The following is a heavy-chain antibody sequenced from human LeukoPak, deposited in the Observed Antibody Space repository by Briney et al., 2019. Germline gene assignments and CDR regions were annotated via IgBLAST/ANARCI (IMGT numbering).Heavy chain of an antibody. J-gene: IGHJ4*02. V-gene: IGHV3-23*01. CDR1: GFTFSSYA. Sequence: GGSLRLSCAASGFTFSSYAMSWVRQAPGKGLEWVSAISGSGGSTYYADSVKGRFTISRDNSKNTLYLQMNSLRAEDTAVYYCATLPGGSYYRISFDYWGQGTLVTVSS. D-gene: IGHD1-26*01. CDR2: ISGSGGST. CDR3: ATLPGGSYYRISFDY.